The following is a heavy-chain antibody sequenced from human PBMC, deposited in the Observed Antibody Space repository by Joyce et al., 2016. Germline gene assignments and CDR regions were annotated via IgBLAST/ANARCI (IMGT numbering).Heavy chain of an antibody. CDR1: GYTFTSYG. J-gene: IGHJ3*02. V-gene: IGHV1-18*01. CDR3: ARDFDQYYDFWGGYYSNDAFDI. Sequence: QVQLVQSGAEVKKPGASVKVSCKASGYTFTSYGISWVRQAPGQGLEWMGWISAYNGNTNYAQKLQGRVTMTTDTSTSTAYMELRSLRSDDTAVYYCARDFDQYYDFWGGYYSNDAFDIWGQGTMVTVSS. D-gene: IGHD3-3*01. CDR2: ISAYNGNT.